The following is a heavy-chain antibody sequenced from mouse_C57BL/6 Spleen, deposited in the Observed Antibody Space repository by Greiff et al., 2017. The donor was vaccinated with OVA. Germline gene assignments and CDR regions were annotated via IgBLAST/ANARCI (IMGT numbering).Heavy chain of an antibody. Sequence: VKLQQPGAELVKPGASVKLSCKASGYTFTSYWMHWVKQRPGQGLEWIGMIHPNSGSTNYNEKFKSKATLTVDKSSSTAYMQLSSLTSEDSAVYYCARSAYYSNPSWFAYWGQGTLVTVSA. CDR2: IHPNSGST. CDR1: GYTFTSYW. D-gene: IGHD2-5*01. J-gene: IGHJ3*01. CDR3: ARSAYYSNPSWFAY. V-gene: IGHV1-64*01.